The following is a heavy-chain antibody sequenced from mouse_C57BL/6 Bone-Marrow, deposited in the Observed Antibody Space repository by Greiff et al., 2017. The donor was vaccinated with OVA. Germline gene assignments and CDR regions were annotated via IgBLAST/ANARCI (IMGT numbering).Heavy chain of an antibody. CDR2: LYPGEGDT. V-gene: IGHV1-82*01. CDR1: GYAFSSSW. J-gene: IGHJ1*03. Sequence: QVQLKVSGPELVKPGASVKISCKASGYAFSSSWMNWVKQRPGKGLEWIGRLYPGEGDTIYNGKFKGKATLTANTSATTSYTQHRSLTCVDSAVYFSARKGYGSSISWYFDVWGTGTTVTVSA. CDR3: ARKGYGSSISWYFDV. D-gene: IGHD1-1*01.